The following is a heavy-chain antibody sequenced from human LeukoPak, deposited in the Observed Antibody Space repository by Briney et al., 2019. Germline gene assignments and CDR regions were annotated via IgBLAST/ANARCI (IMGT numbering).Heavy chain of an antibody. V-gene: IGHV4-39*07. CDR3: AREDPQTRVPEGMDV. J-gene: IGHJ6*02. D-gene: IGHD4/OR15-4a*01. Sequence: PSETLSLTCTVSGGSTSSTNYYGGWIRQPPGKGLEWIGTISYTGSTYYNASLKSRVTISLDTSKRQFSLNLSSVTAADSAVYYCAREDPQTRVPEGMDVWGQGTTVTLSS. CDR2: ISYTGST. CDR1: GGSTSSTNYY.